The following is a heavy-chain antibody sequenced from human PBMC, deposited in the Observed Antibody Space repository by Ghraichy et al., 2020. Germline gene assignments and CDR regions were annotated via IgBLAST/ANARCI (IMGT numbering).Heavy chain of an antibody. D-gene: IGHD3-3*01. CDR2: IYYSGST. V-gene: IGHV4-59*01. J-gene: IGHJ6*02. CDR3: SRDSRFLESFYVMDV. CDR1: GGSISSYY. Sequence: SETLSLTCTVSGGSISSYYWNWIRQPPGKGLEWIGYIYYSGSTNYNPSLKSRVTISVDTSTNQYSLTLSSVTAADTAVYYCSRDSRFLESFYVMDVWGQGTTVTVSS.